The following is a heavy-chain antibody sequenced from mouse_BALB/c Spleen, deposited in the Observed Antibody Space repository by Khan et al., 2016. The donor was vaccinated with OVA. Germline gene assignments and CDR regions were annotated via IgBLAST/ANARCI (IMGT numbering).Heavy chain of an antibody. J-gene: IGHJ2*01. D-gene: IGHD3-1*01. CDR1: GYTFTNYW. CDR2: IYPGGGYT. Sequence: VQLQQSGAELVRPGTSVKMSCKAAGYTFTNYWIGWVKQRPGHGLEWIGDIYPGGGYTNYNEKFKGKSTLTAYTSSSTTYMQLSSPTSGDSVIDYCGRRGAARAKWDYFDYWGQGTTLTVSS. V-gene: IGHV1-63*02. CDR3: GRRGAARAKWDYFDY.